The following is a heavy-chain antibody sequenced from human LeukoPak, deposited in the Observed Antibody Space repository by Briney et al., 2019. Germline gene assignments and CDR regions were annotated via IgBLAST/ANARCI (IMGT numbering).Heavy chain of an antibody. V-gene: IGHV3-7*03. D-gene: IGHD5-12*01. CDR1: GFTFSNYW. Sequence: GGSLRLSCAASGFTFSNYWMSWVRQAPGKGLEWVANIKPEGSEKYYVDSVKGRFTISRDNAKNSLYLQMNSLRAEDTAVYYCARGSGYDYPHFDYWGQGTLVTVSS. J-gene: IGHJ4*02. CDR2: IKPEGSEK. CDR3: ARGSGYDYPHFDY.